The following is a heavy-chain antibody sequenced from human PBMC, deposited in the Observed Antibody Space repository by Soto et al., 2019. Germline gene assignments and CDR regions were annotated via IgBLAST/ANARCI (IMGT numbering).Heavy chain of an antibody. J-gene: IGHJ4*02. V-gene: IGHV1-46*01. CDR3: ARELYSCGGDCPYYMDY. D-gene: IGHD2-21*02. CDR2: ISLYHHST. CDR1: GYPFTDYF. Sequence: ASVKVCCKTSGYPFTDYFIHWVRQAPGQGLEWMGIISLYHHSTSYAQKFQGRLTVTADTSTTTVYMDLSSLTSEDSAVYWCARELYSCGGDCPYYMDYWGQGTLVTVSS.